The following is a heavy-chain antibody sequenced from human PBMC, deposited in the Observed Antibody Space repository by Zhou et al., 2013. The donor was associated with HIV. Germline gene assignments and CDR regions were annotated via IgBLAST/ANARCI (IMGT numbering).Heavy chain of an antibody. J-gene: IGHJ4*02. D-gene: IGHD6-19*01. CDR1: GGTFSSYA. CDR3: ARDRGYSSGWYHFDY. CDR2: IIPIFGTA. Sequence: QSGPEVKKPGASVRVSCKASGGTFSSYAISWVRQAPGQGLEWMGRIIPIFGTANYAQKFQGRVTITADESTSTAYMELSSLRSEDTAVYYCARDRGYSSGWYHFDYWGQGTLVTVSS. V-gene: IGHV1-69*13.